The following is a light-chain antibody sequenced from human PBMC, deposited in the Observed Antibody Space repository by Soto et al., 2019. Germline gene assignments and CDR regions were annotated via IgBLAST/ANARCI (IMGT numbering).Light chain of an antibody. CDR2: GAS. J-gene: IGKJ4*01. CDR3: QQYNNLVT. V-gene: IGKV3D-15*01. Sequence: EIVMTQSPDTQSVSPGERATLSCRASQSVGSNLAWYQQKPGRAPRLLIYGASTRATGIPARFSGSGSGTEFTPNISSLQSEDSAVYYCQQYNNLVTFGGGTRVEIK. CDR1: QSVGSN.